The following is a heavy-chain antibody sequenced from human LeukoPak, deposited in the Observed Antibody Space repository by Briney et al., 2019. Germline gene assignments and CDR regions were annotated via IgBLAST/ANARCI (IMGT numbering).Heavy chain of an antibody. CDR1: GYTFTGYY. CDR3: AVGFAGSWYVAFDI. J-gene: IGHJ3*02. D-gene: IGHD6-13*01. Sequence: ASVNVSCTASGYTFTGYYMHWVRQAPGQGLEWMGWINPNSGGTNYAQKFQGRVTMTRDTSISTAYMELSRLRSDDTAVCYCAVGFAGSWYVAFDIWGQGTMVTVSS. V-gene: IGHV1-2*02. CDR2: INPNSGGT.